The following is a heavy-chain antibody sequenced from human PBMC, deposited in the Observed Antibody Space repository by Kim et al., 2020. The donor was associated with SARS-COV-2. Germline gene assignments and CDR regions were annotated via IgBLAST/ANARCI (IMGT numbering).Heavy chain of an antibody. D-gene: IGHD3-16*01. CDR2: ISYEGSKK. V-gene: IGHV3-30*04. CDR3: ARGIGVFWLTQSFTSLSS. Sequence: GGSLRLSCEASGFNFNNFGMHWVRQAPGKGLEWVAVISYEGSKKYYIDSVKGRFTISRDNSKNTLYLQMNSLRVEDTAVYYCARGIGVFWLTQSFTSLSSWGQGSLVTVSS. J-gene: IGHJ5*02. CDR1: GFNFNNFG.